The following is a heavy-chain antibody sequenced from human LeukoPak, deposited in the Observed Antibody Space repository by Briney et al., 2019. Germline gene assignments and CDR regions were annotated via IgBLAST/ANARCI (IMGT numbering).Heavy chain of an antibody. CDR1: GGSISSSNW. Sequence: SETLSLTCAVSGGSISSSNWWSWVRQPPGKGLEWIGEIYHSGSTNYNPSLKSRGTISVDKSKNQFSLKLSSVTAADTVVYYCARDTFRGGSGWLWGQGTLVTVSS. D-gene: IGHD6-19*01. CDR3: ARDTFRGGSGWL. V-gene: IGHV4-4*02. CDR2: IYHSGST. J-gene: IGHJ4*02.